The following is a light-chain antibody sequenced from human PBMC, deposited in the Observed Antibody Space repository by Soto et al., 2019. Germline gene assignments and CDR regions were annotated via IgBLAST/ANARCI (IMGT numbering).Light chain of an antibody. V-gene: IGLV2-11*01. Sequence: QSALTQSASVSGSPGQSITVSCIGTSSDVGDYNSVSWYQQHPGKAPKLMIYDVSKRPSGVPDRFSGSKSGNTASLTISGLQAEDEADYYCCSYVGGYSYVFGIGTKVTVL. J-gene: IGLJ1*01. CDR2: DVS. CDR1: SSDVGDYNS. CDR3: CSYVGGYSYV.